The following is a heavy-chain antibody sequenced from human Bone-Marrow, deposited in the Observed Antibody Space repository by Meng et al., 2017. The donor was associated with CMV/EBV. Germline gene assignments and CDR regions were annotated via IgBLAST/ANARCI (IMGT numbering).Heavy chain of an antibody. J-gene: IGHJ4*02. CDR3: ARRFGY. V-gene: IGHV3-48*03. CDR2: ISSSGTTK. CDR1: GYPFSDYD. Sequence: GESLKISCIASGYPFSDYDMNWVRQAPGKGLQWVSFISSSGTTKYYTDSVKGRFTISRDNAHNRLFLQMDSLRVEDTAVYYCARRFGYWGQGTLVTVSS.